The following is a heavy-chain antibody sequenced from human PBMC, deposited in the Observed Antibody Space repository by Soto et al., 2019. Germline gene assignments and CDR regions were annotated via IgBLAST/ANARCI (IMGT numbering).Heavy chain of an antibody. Sequence: SETLSLTSAVSGTSISSGFNNCRWSRQPPGKGLEWIGSLYHTASTYYIPSLNIRVTMSVATSMNQLSLRLSSMTAADTVVYFCERYGYSYSAGFFDYWDQGTRVTMSS. CDR2: LYHTAST. CDR3: ERYGYSYSAGFFDY. CDR1: GTSISSGFNN. V-gene: IGHV4-38-2*01. D-gene: IGHD5-18*01. J-gene: IGHJ4*02.